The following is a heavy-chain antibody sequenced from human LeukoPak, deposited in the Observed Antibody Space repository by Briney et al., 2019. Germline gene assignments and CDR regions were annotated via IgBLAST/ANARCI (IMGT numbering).Heavy chain of an antibody. D-gene: IGHD6-13*01. Sequence: GASVKVSCKASGYTFTGYYMHWVRQAPGQGLEWMGWINPNSGGTNYAQKFQGRVTMTRDTSISTAYMEQSRLRSDDTAVYYCARDMAAAAGTVWFDPWGQGTLVTVSS. V-gene: IGHV1-2*02. CDR1: GYTFTGYY. CDR3: ARDMAAAAGTVWFDP. CDR2: INPNSGGT. J-gene: IGHJ5*02.